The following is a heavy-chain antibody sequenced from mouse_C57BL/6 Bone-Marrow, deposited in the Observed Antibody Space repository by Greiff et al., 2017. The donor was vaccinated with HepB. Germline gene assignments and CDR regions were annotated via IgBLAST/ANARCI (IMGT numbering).Heavy chain of an antibody. CDR3: ARFDYDGRDFAY. V-gene: IGHV1-53*01. D-gene: IGHD2-4*01. Sequence: QVQLQQPGTELVKPGASVKLSCKASGYTFTSYWMHWEKQRPGQGLEWIGNINPSNGGTNYNEKFKSKATLTVDKSSSTAYMQLSSLTSEDSAVYYCARFDYDGRDFAYWGQGTLVTVSA. CDR2: INPSNGGT. CDR1: GYTFTSYW. J-gene: IGHJ3*01.